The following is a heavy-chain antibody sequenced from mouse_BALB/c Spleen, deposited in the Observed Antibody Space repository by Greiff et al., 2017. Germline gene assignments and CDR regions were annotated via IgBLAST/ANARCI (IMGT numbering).Heavy chain of an antibody. CDR2: IYPGNGDT. CDR1: GYTFTSYN. J-gene: IGHJ2*01. Sequence: QVQLQQPGAELVKPGASVKMSCKASGYTFTSYNMHWVKQTPGQGLEWIGAIYPGNGDTSYNQKFKGKATLTADKSSSTAYMQLSSLTSEDSAVYYCASGDYGSSYPDYWGQGTTLTVSS. CDR3: ASGDYGSSYPDY. D-gene: IGHD1-1*01. V-gene: IGHV1-12*01.